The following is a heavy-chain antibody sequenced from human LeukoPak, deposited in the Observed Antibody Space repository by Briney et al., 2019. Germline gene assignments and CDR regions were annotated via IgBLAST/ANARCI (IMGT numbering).Heavy chain of an antibody. CDR3: ARDLYGDLSLDAFDI. Sequence: SVKVSCTASGGTFTSYAISWVRQAPGQGLEWMGGIIPIFGTANYAQKFQGRVTITTDESTSTAYLELSSLRSEDTAVYYCARDLYGDLSLDAFDIWGQGTMVTVSS. CDR2: IIPIFGTA. CDR1: GGTFTSYA. V-gene: IGHV1-69*05. D-gene: IGHD4-17*01. J-gene: IGHJ3*02.